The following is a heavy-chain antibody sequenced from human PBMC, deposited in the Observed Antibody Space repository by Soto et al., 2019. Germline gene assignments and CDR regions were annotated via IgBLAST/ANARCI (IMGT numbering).Heavy chain of an antibody. Sequence: SETLSLTCTVSGGSISSYYWNWIRQPPGKGLEWIGYIYYSGCTNYNPSLKSRVTISVDTSKNQFSLKLTSVTAADTAVYYCARSTIFGVVINWFDPWGQGILVTVSS. V-gene: IGHV4-59*01. D-gene: IGHD3-3*01. CDR3: ARSTIFGVVINWFDP. CDR1: GGSISSYY. J-gene: IGHJ5*02. CDR2: IYYSGCT.